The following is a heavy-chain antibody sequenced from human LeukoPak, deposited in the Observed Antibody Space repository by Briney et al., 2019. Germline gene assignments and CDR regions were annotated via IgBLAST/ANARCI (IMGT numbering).Heavy chain of an antibody. Sequence: SETLSLTCTVSGGSISSSSYYWRWIRQPPGKGLEYIGYMYYTGSTYYNPSLKSRVSISVDRPKSQFSLELSSVTAADTAVYYCARSGSGSYYGDYFDYWGQGFLVTVSS. CDR2: MYYTGST. J-gene: IGHJ4*02. CDR3: ARSGSGSYYGDYFDY. D-gene: IGHD1-26*01. V-gene: IGHV4-39*01. CDR1: GGSISSSSYY.